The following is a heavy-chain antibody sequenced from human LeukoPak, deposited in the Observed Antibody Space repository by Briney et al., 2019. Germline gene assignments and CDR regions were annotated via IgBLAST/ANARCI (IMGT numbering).Heavy chain of an antibody. CDR3: ARSSGYSYGWPYYYYGMDV. CDR1: GGSTSSYY. CDR2: IYYSGST. Sequence: PSETLSLTCTVSGGSTSSYYWSWIRQPPGKGLEWIGYIYYSGSTNYNPSLKSRVTISVDTSKNQFSLKLSSVTAADTAVYYCARSSGYSYGWPYYYYGMDVWGQGTTVTVSS. V-gene: IGHV4-59*01. D-gene: IGHD5-18*01. J-gene: IGHJ6*02.